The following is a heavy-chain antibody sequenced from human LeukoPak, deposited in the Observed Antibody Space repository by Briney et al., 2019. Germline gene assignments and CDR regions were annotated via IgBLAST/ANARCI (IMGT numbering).Heavy chain of an antibody. CDR3: ARCSYSGGSCPDY. CDR1: GFTFSSYW. D-gene: IGHD2-15*01. Sequence: GGSLRLSCAASGFTFSSYWMSWVRQAPGKGLEWVANIKQDGSEKYYVDSVKGRFTISRDNAKNSLYLQMNSLRAEDTAVYYCARCSYSGGSCPDYWGQGTLVTVSS. CDR2: IKQDGSEK. V-gene: IGHV3-7*01. J-gene: IGHJ4*02.